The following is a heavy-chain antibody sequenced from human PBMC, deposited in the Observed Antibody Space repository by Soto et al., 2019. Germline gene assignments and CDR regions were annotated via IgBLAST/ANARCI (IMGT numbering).Heavy chain of an antibody. Sequence: PSETLSLTCTVSGGSISSSSYYWGWIRQPPGKGLEWIGSIYYSGSTYYNPSLKSRVTISVDTSKNQFSLKLSSVTAADTAVYYCARTGAAAGLDYWGQGTLVTVSS. D-gene: IGHD6-13*01. V-gene: IGHV4-39*01. CDR2: IYYSGST. CDR3: ARTGAAAGLDY. J-gene: IGHJ4*02. CDR1: GGSISSSSYY.